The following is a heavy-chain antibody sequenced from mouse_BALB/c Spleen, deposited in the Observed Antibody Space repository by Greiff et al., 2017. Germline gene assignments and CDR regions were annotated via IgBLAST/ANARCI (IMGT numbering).Heavy chain of an antibody. CDR1: GFSLTGYG. V-gene: IGHV2-6-7*01. CDR2: IWGDGST. Sequence: VMLVESGPGLVAPSQSLSITCTVSGFSLTGYGVNWVRQPPGKGLEWLGMIWGDGSTDYNSALKSRLSISKDNSKSQVFLKMNSLQTDDTARYYCARGNYDYEGDYAMDYWGQGTSVTVSS. J-gene: IGHJ4*01. D-gene: IGHD2-4*01. CDR3: ARGNYDYEGDYAMDY.